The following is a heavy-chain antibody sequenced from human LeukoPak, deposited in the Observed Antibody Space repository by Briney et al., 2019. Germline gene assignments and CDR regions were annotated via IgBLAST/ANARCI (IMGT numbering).Heavy chain of an antibody. CDR3: VKEVVATIPPL. D-gene: IGHD5-12*01. CDR1: GFILSNCA. J-gene: IGHJ4*02. V-gene: IGHV3-23*01. CDR2: IDTKGTRT. Sequence: GGSLRLSCAASGFILSNCAMTWVRQAPGKGLEWVSGIDTKGTRTYYADSVKGRFTISRANSKNTLVLQLNSLRAEDTAVFYCVKEVVATIPPLWGQGTLVTVSS.